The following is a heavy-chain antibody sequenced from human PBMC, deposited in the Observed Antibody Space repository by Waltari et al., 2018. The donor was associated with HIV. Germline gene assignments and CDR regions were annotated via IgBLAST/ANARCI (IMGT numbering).Heavy chain of an antibody. J-gene: IGHJ6*02. CDR3: AKDTDLTGFFYYYGLDV. CDR2: ISYDGSNK. CDR1: EFPFRSYG. D-gene: IGHD3-9*01. V-gene: IGHV3-30*18. Sequence: QVQLVESGGGVVQPGLSLRLSFQASEFPFRSYGMHWVRQASGKGLEWVAVISYDGSNKYYADSVKGRFTISRDNSKNTLYLQMNSLRAEDTAVYYCAKDTDLTGFFYYYGLDVWGQGTTVTVSS.